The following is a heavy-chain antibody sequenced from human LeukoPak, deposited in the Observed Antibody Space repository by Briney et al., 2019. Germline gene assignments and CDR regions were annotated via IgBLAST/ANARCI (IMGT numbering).Heavy chain of an antibody. CDR1: GFTFSSYS. D-gene: IGHD3-10*01. CDR3: ARDLARFGELSLDY. V-gene: IGHV3-48*04. J-gene: IGHJ4*02. Sequence: SGGSLRLSCAASGFTFSSYSMNWVRQAPGKGLEWVSYISDTGTTIHYADSVKGRFTISRDNAKNTLYLQMNSPRAEDTAVYYCARDLARFGELSLDYWGQGTLVTVSS. CDR2: ISDTGTTI.